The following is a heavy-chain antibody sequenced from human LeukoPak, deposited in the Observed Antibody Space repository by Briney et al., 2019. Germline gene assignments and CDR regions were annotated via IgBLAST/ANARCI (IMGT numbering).Heavy chain of an antibody. V-gene: IGHV1-18*01. D-gene: IGHD3-22*01. CDR1: GYTFTSFG. CDR3: ARDSTRYYYDSSGRYYFDY. CDR2: ISAYNGNT. Sequence: EASVKVSCKASGYTFTSFGIRLVRQAAGQGLEWMGWISAYNGNTNYAQKLQGRVTMTTDTSTSTAYMELRSLRSDDTAVYYCARDSTRYYYDSSGRYYFDYWGQGTLVTVSS. J-gene: IGHJ4*02.